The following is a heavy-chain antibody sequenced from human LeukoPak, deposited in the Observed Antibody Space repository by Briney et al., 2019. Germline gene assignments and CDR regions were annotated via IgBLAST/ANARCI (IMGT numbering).Heavy chain of an antibody. Sequence: ASVKVSCKASGYTFTSYGISWVRQAPGQGLEWMGWISAYNGNTNYAQKLQGRVTMTTDTSTSTAYMELRSLRSDDTAVYYCARGPFDILTGYYFDYWSQGTLVTVSS. CDR2: ISAYNGNT. CDR1: GYTFTSYG. D-gene: IGHD3-9*01. CDR3: ARGPFDILTGYYFDY. V-gene: IGHV1-18*01. J-gene: IGHJ4*02.